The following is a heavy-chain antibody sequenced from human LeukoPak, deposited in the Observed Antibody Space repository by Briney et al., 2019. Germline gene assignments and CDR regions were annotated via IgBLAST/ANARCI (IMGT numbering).Heavy chain of an antibody. D-gene: IGHD2-2*01. CDR2: IYYSGST. CDR3: ARVEVYCSSTSCDYYYYGMDV. J-gene: IGHJ6*02. Sequence: SETLSLTCTVSGGSISSYYWSWIRQPPGKGLEWIGYIYYSGSTNYNPSLKSRVTISVDTSKNQFSLKLSSVTAADTAVYYCARVEVYCSSTSCDYYYYGMDVWGQGTTVTVSS. V-gene: IGHV4-59*01. CDR1: GGSISSYY.